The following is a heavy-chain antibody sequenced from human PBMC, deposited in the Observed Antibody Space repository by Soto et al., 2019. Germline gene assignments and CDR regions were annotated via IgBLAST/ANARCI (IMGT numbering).Heavy chain of an antibody. D-gene: IGHD6-6*01. Sequence: EVQLVESGGGLVKPGGSLRLSCAASGFTFSSYSMNWVRQDPGKGLEWVSSISSSSSYIYYADSVTGRFTISRDNAKNALYLQMNSLRAEDTAVYYCAATSYSSASPPGWGQGTLVTVSS. CDR2: ISSSSSYI. V-gene: IGHV3-21*01. CDR3: AATSYSSASPPG. CDR1: GFTFSSYS. J-gene: IGHJ4*02.